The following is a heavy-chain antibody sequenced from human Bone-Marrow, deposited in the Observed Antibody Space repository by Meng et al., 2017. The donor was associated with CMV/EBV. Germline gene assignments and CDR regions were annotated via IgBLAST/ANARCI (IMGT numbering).Heavy chain of an antibody. CDR2: INGNGGST. CDR1: GFTFSSYG. D-gene: IGHD2-2*01. CDR3: ARHHLTAAFGY. V-gene: IGHV3-23*01. Sequence: GESLKISCAASGFTFSSYGMHWVRQAPGKGLEWVSTINGNGGSTYYAESVKGRFTISRDNSRNTLYLQMNSLRAEDTAVYYCARHHLTAAFGYWGQGTLVTVSS. J-gene: IGHJ4*02.